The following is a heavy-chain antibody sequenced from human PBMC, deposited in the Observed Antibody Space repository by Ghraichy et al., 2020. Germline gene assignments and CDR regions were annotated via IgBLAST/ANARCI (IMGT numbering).Heavy chain of an antibody. J-gene: IGHJ6*02. V-gene: IGHV3-23*01. Sequence: ETLSLTCAASGFTFSTYAMSWVRQAPGKGLEWVSAISVSGASTYFADSVKGRFTISRDNSKNTLYLQMNSLRAEDTAVYYCAKDRYDSPRYGMDVWGQGTTVTVSS. CDR2: ISVSGAST. D-gene: IGHD3-22*01. CDR3: AKDRYDSPRYGMDV. CDR1: GFTFSTYA.